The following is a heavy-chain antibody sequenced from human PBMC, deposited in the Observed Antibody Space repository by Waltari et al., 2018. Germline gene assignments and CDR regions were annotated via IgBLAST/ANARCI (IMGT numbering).Heavy chain of an antibody. J-gene: IGHJ4*02. CDR2: ISGDGENT. V-gene: IGHV3-23*01. CDR3: AKDAGGAYFPDY. D-gene: IGHD1-26*01. Sequence: EVHLLDSVGGLVPPGGSLRLSCSASGFLFTHTSMTWVSPAPGKGLEWVSVISGDGENTFYANSVMGRFIISRDNSKNMLYLQMDSLRAEDTAIYYCAKDAGGAYFPDYWGQGTLVTVSS. CDR1: GFLFTHTS.